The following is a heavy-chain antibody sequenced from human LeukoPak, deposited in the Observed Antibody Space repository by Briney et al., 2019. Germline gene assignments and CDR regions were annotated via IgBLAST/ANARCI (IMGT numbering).Heavy chain of an antibody. Sequence: GESLKISCKGSGYSFTNHYIGWVRLMPGKGLEWMGIIYPGDSDTRYSPSIQGQVTISADKSISTAYLQWSSLKASDTAMYYCARRGYGSGNYYYPNWGQGTLITVSS. CDR3: ARRGYGSGNYYYPN. V-gene: IGHV5-51*01. D-gene: IGHD3-10*01. CDR2: IYPGDSDT. J-gene: IGHJ4*02. CDR1: GYSFTNHY.